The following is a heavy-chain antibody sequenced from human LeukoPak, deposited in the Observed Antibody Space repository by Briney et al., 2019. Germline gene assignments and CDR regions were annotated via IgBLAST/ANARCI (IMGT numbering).Heavy chain of an antibody. V-gene: IGHV3-21*04. Sequence: KPGESLRLSCAASGLTFSAYTMSWVRQAPGKGLEWVSAITSRSIQIFYADSVKGRFILSRHSFENTLYLQMNSLRADDTALYYCAGGSGAFDVWVQGTLVTISS. J-gene: IGHJ3*01. CDR1: GLTFSAYT. CDR3: AGGSGAFDV. CDR2: ITSRSIQI. D-gene: IGHD3-16*01.